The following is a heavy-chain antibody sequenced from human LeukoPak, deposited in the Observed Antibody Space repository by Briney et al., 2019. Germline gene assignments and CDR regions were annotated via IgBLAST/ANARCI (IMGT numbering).Heavy chain of an antibody. CDR3: TTEGLPGSFDY. CDR2: IKNKADAGTA. V-gene: IGHV3-15*01. D-gene: IGHD4-11*01. J-gene: IGHJ4*02. CDR1: GFTFSNAW. Sequence: GGSLRLSCAASGFTFSNAWMSWVRQAPGQGLEWVGRIKNKADAGTAEYAAPVKGRFTISRDDSKNTVYLQMNSLETEDTAMYYCTTEGLPGSFDYWGQGALVTVSS.